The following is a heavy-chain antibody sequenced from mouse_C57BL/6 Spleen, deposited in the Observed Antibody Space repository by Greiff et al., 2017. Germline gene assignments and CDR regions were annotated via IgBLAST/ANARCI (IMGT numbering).Heavy chain of an antibody. CDR2: IDPSDSYT. CDR1: GYTFTSYW. CDR3: AWGNFPMDY. V-gene: IGHV1-50*01. D-gene: IGHD2-1*01. J-gene: IGHJ4*01. Sequence: QVQLQQPGAELVKPGASVKLSCKASGYTFTSYWMQWVKQRPGQGLEWIGEIDPSDSYTNYNQKFKGKATLTVDTSSSTAYMQLSSLTSEDSAVYYCAWGNFPMDYWGKGTSVTVSS.